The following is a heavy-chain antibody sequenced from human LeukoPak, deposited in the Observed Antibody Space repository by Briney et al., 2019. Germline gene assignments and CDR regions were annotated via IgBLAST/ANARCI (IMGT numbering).Heavy chain of an antibody. CDR1: GYTFTSYY. Sequence: ASVKVSCKASGYTFTSYYMHWVRQAPGQGLEWMGTINPSGGSTSYAQKFQGRVTMTRDTSTSTVYMELSSLRSEDTAVYYCARVYYHDHSGYYFPPDYWGQGSLVTVSS. CDR3: ARVYYHDHSGYYFPPDY. D-gene: IGHD3-22*01. V-gene: IGHV1-46*01. J-gene: IGHJ4*02. CDR2: INPSGGST.